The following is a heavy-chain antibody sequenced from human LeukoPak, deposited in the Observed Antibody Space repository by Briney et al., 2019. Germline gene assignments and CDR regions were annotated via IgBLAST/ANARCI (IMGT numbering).Heavy chain of an antibody. J-gene: IGHJ5*02. CDR1: GYTLKSYG. V-gene: IGHV1-18*01. D-gene: IGHD5-18*01. Sequence: ASVKVSCKAFGYTLKSYGISWVRQAPGQGLEWMGWISAYNGNTNYAQKLQGRVTMTRDTSISTAYMELSRLRSDDTAVYYCARGQYNYGRDWFDPWGQGTLVTVSS. CDR3: ARGQYNYGRDWFDP. CDR2: ISAYNGNT.